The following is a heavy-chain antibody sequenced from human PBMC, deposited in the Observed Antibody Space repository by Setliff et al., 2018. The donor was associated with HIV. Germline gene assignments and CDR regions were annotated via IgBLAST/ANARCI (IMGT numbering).Heavy chain of an antibody. Sequence: PGGSLRLSCAASRFTFSRYSMHWVRQAPGKGLEWVAVISYDGSNKYYADSVKGRFTISRDNSKNTLYLQMNSLRAEDTAVYYCASGRFGELLVESFHYYYGMDVWGQGTTVTVSS. CDR2: ISYDGSNK. CDR3: ASGRFGELLVESFHYYYGMDV. D-gene: IGHD3-10*01. V-gene: IGHV3-30-3*01. J-gene: IGHJ6*02. CDR1: RFTFSRYS.